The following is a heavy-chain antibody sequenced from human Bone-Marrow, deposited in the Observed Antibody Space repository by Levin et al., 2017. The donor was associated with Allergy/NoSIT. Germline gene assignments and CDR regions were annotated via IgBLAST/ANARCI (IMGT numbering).Heavy chain of an antibody. J-gene: IGHJ6*02. CDR2: ISWDSNYI. CDR1: GFTFDDFA. V-gene: IGHV3-9*01. CDR3: AKDISEFGNFYHGMDV. Sequence: GGSLRLSCAASGFTFDDFAMHWVRQAPGKGLEWVSGISWDSNYIGYADSVKGRFTISRDNANNFLYLQMSSLRAEDTAFYYCAKDISEFGNFYHGMDVWGQGTTVTVSS. D-gene: IGHD3-3*01.